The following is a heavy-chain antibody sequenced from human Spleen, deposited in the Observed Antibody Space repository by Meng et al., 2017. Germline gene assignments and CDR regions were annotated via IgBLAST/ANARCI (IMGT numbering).Heavy chain of an antibody. D-gene: IGHD1-26*01. J-gene: IGHJ5*02. V-gene: IGHV1-18*04. CDR1: GDNFPDCY. Sequence: QVQVVQSGAWGKKPGALVKVSCKPSGDNFPDCYIHWVRRAPGQGLEWMGWISAYNGNTNYAQKLQGRVTMTTDTSTSTAYMELRSLRSDDTAVYYCARDPGSYYPNWFDPWGQGTLVTVSS. CDR3: ARDPGSYYPNWFDP. CDR2: ISAYNGNT.